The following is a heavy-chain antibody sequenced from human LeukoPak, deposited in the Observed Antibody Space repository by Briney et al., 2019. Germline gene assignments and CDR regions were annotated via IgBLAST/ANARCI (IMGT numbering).Heavy chain of an antibody. D-gene: IGHD6-13*01. CDR1: GYTFTGYY. CDR3: ARDGYSSSRPNYGMDV. Sequence: GASVKVSCKASGYTFTGYYMHWVRQAPGQGLEWMGWINPNSGGTNYAQKFQGRVTMTRDTSISTAYMELSRLRSDDTAVYYCARDGYSSSRPNYGMDVWGQGTTVTVSS. J-gene: IGHJ6*02. V-gene: IGHV1-2*02. CDR2: INPNSGGT.